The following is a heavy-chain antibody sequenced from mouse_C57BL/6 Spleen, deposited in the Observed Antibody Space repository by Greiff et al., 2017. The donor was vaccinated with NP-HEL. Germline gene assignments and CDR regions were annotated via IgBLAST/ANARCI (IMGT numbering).Heavy chain of an antibody. J-gene: IGHJ3*01. D-gene: IGHD2-4*01. CDR1: GFTFSSYA. CDR2: ISSGGDYI. Sequence: EVKLVESGEGLVKPGGSLKLSCAASGFTFSSYAMSWVRQTPEKRLEWVAYISSGGDYIYYADTVKGRFTISRDNARNTLYLQMSSLKSEDTAMYYCTRDGDYDGVFAYWGQGTLVTVSA. CDR3: TRDGDYDGVFAY. V-gene: IGHV5-9-1*02.